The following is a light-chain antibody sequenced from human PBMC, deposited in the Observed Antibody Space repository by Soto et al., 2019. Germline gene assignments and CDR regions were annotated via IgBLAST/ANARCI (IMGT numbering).Light chain of an antibody. V-gene: IGLV1-40*01. CDR3: QSYDSSLSGYVV. Sequence: QSVLTQPPSVSGAPAQRVTISCTGSSSNIGAGYDVHWYQQLPGTAPKLLIYVNNNRPSGVPDRFSGSKSGTSASLAITGLQAEDEADYYCQSYDSSLSGYVVFGGGTKLTVL. CDR1: SSNIGAGYD. J-gene: IGLJ2*01. CDR2: VNN.